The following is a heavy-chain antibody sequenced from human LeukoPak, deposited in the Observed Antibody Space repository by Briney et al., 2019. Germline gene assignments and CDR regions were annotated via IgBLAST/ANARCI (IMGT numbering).Heavy chain of an antibody. CDR1: GGSFSGYY. Sequence: SETLSLTCAVYGGSFSGYYWGWIRQPPGKGLEWIGNIYTSGSTNYNPSLKSRVTISVDTSKNQFSLKLSSVTAADTAVYYCARDTYYYDSSGYARYFDYWGQGTLVTVSS. V-gene: IGHV4-59*01. J-gene: IGHJ4*02. CDR3: ARDTYYYDSSGYARYFDY. CDR2: IYTSGST. D-gene: IGHD3-22*01.